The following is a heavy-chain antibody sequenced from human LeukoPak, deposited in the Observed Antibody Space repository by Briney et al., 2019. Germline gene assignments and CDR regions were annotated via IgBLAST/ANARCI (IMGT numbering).Heavy chain of an antibody. Sequence: SVKVSCKASGGTFSSYAISWVRQAPGQGLEWMGGIIPIFGTANYAQKFQGRVTITADESTSTAYMELSSLRSEDTAVYYCARDRLEDIVVVPAAIGGGYFDYWGQGTLVTVSS. J-gene: IGHJ4*02. CDR1: GGTFSSYA. D-gene: IGHD2-2*01. CDR2: IIPIFGTA. V-gene: IGHV1-69*01. CDR3: ARDRLEDIVVVPAAIGGGYFDY.